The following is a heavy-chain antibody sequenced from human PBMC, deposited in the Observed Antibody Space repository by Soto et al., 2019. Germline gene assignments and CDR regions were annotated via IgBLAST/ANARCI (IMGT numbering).Heavy chain of an antibody. V-gene: IGHV3-23*01. J-gene: IGHJ3*02. D-gene: IGHD6-13*01. Sequence: EVQLLESGGGLVQPGGSLRLSCAASGFTFGSYAMSWVRQAPGKGLVWVSAISGSGGSTYYADSVKGRFTISRDNSKNTLYLQMNSLRAEDTAVYYCAKPSRESSSWYDAFDIWGQGTMVTVSS. CDR1: GFTFGSYA. CDR2: ISGSGGST. CDR3: AKPSRESSSWYDAFDI.